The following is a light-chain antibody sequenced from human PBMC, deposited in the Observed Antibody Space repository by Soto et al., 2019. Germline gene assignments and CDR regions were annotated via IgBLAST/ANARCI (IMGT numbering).Light chain of an antibody. CDR3: QQYKNWPPLT. V-gene: IGKV3-15*01. J-gene: IGKJ4*01. CDR2: GAF. Sequence: EIVMTQSPATLSVSPWETATLTCRASQSVSYNLAWYQQKPGQGPRLLIYGAFTRATVIPARFSGSGSGTDLTVTISSLQYEDFAVYYCQQYKNWPPLTFGGGTKVEIK. CDR1: QSVSYN.